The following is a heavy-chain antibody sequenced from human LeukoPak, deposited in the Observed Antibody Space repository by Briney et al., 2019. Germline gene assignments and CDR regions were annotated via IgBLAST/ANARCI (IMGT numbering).Heavy chain of an antibody. D-gene: IGHD1-14*01. Sequence: PGGSLRLSCAASRFTFSSYSMNWVRQAPGKGLEWVSSISSSGSYIYYADSVKGRFTISRDNAKNSLYLQMNSLRAEDTAVYYCARLPVDAFDIWGQGTMVTVPS. CDR3: ARLPVDAFDI. CDR2: ISSSGSYI. CDR1: RFTFSSYS. J-gene: IGHJ3*02. V-gene: IGHV3-21*01.